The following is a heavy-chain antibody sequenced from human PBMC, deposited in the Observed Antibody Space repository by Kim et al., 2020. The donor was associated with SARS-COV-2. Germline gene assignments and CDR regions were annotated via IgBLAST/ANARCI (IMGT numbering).Heavy chain of an antibody. CDR2: T. V-gene: IGHV3-11*03. J-gene: IGHJ4*02. D-gene: IGHD2-2*02. CDR3: ARRLPAAIPDY. Sequence: TNYADSVKGRFTISRDNAKNSLYLQMNSLRAEDTAVYYCARRLPAAIPDYWGQGTLVTVSS.